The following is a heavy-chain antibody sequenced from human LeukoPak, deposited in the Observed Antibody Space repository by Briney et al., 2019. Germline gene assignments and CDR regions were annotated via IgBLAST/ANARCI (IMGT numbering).Heavy chain of an antibody. Sequence: ASVRVSCKASGYTFTSYYMHWVRQAPGQGLEWIGIINPSIGSTTYAQKFQGRVTMTRDTSTSTVYMDLSSLSSEDTAVYYCASPASEPASSGWYYFEHWGQGTLVTVSS. V-gene: IGHV1-46*01. CDR3: ASPASEPASSGWYYFEH. D-gene: IGHD6-19*01. CDR1: GYTFTSYY. J-gene: IGHJ4*02. CDR2: INPSIGST.